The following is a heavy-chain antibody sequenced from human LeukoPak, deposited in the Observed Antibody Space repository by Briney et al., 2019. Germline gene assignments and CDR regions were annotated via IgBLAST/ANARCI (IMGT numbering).Heavy chain of an antibody. CDR1: GGSISSGSYY. Sequence: TASQTLSLTCTVSGGSISSGSYYWSWIRQPAGKGLEWIGRIYTSGSTNYNPSLKSRVTISVDTSKNQFSLKLSSVTAADTAVYYCARGIYSSSWYYFDYWGQGTLVTVSS. CDR3: ARGIYSSSWYYFDY. V-gene: IGHV4-61*02. CDR2: IYTSGST. J-gene: IGHJ4*02. D-gene: IGHD6-13*01.